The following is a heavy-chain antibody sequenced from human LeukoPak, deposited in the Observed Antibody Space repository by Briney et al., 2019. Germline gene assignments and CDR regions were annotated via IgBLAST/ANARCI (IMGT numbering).Heavy chain of an antibody. D-gene: IGHD2-21*02. Sequence: SETLSLTCSVSGGSVSTSTYYWSWIRQPPGKGLEWIGYIHDSGSTSYNPSLKSPVTILVDTSKNQFSLKLSSVTAADTAVYYCTRCARYCGGDCYPDGFDIWHQGTSVPVSS. CDR2: IHDSGST. CDR1: GGSVSTSTYY. J-gene: IGHJ3*02. V-gene: IGHV4-61*01. CDR3: TRCARYCGGDCYPDGFDI.